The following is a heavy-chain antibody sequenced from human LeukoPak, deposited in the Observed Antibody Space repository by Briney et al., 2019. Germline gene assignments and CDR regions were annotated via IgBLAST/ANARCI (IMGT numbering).Heavy chain of an antibody. CDR2: INHSGST. Sequence: GSLRLSCAASGFTFSSYAMSWIRQPPGKGLEWIGEINHSGSTNYNPSLKSRVTISVDTSKNQFSLKLSSVTAADTAVYYCARASQYYDFWSGKRGYYYYGMDVWGQGTTVTVSS. CDR1: GFTFSSYA. V-gene: IGHV4-34*01. CDR3: ARASQYYDFWSGKRGYYYYGMDV. J-gene: IGHJ6*02. D-gene: IGHD3-3*01.